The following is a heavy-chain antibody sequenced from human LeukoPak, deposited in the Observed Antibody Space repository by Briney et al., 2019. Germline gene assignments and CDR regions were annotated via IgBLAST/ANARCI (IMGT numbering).Heavy chain of an antibody. J-gene: IGHJ4*02. V-gene: IGHV3-66*01. CDR1: GFTVSSNY. Sequence: GGSLRLSCAASGFTVSSNYMSWVRQAPGKGLEWVSVIYSGGSTYYADSVKGRFTISRDNSKNTLYLQVNSLRAEDTAVYYCARDRGVTAMVGYYFDYWGQGTLVTVSS. CDR3: ARDRGVTAMVGYYFDY. D-gene: IGHD5-18*01. CDR2: IYSGGST.